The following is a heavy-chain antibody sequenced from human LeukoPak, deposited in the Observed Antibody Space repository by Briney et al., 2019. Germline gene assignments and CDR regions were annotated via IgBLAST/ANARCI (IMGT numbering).Heavy chain of an antibody. CDR3: ARGDYYMDV. CDR2: INPNSGGT. J-gene: IGHJ6*03. Sequence: ASVKVSCLASGYTFTGYYMHWVRQAPGRGLEWMGWINPNSGGTNYAQKFQGRVTMTRDTSISTAYMELSRLRSEDTAVYYCARGDYYMDVWGKGTTVTVSS. V-gene: IGHV1-2*02. CDR1: GYTFTGYY.